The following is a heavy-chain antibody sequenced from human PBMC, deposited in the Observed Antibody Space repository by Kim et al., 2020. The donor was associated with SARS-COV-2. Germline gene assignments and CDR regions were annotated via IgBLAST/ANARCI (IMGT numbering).Heavy chain of an antibody. J-gene: IGHJ6*02. CDR2: ISWNSGSI. CDR3: ATPWDSRGWDYYGMDV. CDR1: GFTFDDYA. D-gene: IGHD6-19*01. V-gene: IGHV3-9*01. Sequence: GGSLRLSCAASGFTFDDYAMHWVRQAPGKGLEWVSGISWNSGSIGYADSVKGRFTISRDNAKNSLYLQMNSLRAKDTALYYCATPWDSRGWDYYGMDVWGQGTTVTVSS.